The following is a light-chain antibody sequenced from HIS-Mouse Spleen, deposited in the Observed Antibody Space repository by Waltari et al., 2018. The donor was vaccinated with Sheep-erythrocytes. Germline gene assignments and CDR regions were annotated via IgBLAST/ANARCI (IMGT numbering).Light chain of an antibody. J-gene: IGLJ2*01. V-gene: IGLV2-11*01. CDR3: QAWDSSTVV. CDR1: SSDVGGYNY. CDR2: DVS. Sequence: QSALTQPRSVSGSPGQSVTISCTGTSSDVGGYNYVSWYQQHPGKAPKPMIYDVSKRPPGIPGRFSGSNSGNTATLTISGTQAMDEADYYCQAWDSSTVVFGGGTKLTVL.